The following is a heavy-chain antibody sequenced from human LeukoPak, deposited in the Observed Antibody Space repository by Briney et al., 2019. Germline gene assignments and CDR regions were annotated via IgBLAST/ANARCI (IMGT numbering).Heavy chain of an antibody. CDR2: ISYDGSNK. CDR1: GFTFSSYG. CDR3: AKRDCSSTSCYKSNYYYYYGMGV. Sequence: PGGSLRLSCAASGFTFSSYGMHWVRQAPGKGLEWVAVISYDGSNKYYADSVKGRFTISRDNSKNTLYLQMNSLRAEDTAVYYCAKRDCSSTSCYKSNYYYYYGMGVWGQGTTVTVSS. V-gene: IGHV3-30*18. D-gene: IGHD2-2*02. J-gene: IGHJ6*02.